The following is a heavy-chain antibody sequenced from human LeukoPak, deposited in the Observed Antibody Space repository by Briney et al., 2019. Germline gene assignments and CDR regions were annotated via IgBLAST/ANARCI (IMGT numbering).Heavy chain of an antibody. V-gene: IGHV3-43*02. CDR2: ISGDGVST. CDR3: ARESGKFDY. Sequence: GGSLRLSCVASGLPIADFAMHRVRQAPGKGLEWVSLISGDGVSTFYADSVKGRFSISRDNSKNSLSLEMNSLRTEDTAMYYCARESGKFDYWGQGTLVAVSS. CDR1: GLPIADFA. J-gene: IGHJ4*02.